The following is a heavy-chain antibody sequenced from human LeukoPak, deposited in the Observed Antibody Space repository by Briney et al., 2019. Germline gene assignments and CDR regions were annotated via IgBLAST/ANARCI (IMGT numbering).Heavy chain of an antibody. Sequence: GASVKVSCKASGYTFTGYYMHWVRQAPGQGLEWMGWINPNSGGTNYAQKFQGRVTMTRDTSISTAYMELSRLRSDDTAVYYCARGSSGWYEVRENDYWGQGTLVTVSS. V-gene: IGHV1-2*02. J-gene: IGHJ4*02. D-gene: IGHD6-19*01. CDR3: ARGSSGWYEVRENDY. CDR1: GYTFTGYY. CDR2: INPNSGGT.